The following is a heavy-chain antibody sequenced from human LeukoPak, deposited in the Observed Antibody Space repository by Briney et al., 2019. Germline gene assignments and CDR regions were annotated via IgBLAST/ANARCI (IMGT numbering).Heavy chain of an antibody. V-gene: IGHV4-34*01. D-gene: IGHD6-6*01. CDR1: GGSFSGYY. J-gene: IGHJ5*02. CDR2: INDSGST. CDR3: ASTTGYSSSNWFDP. Sequence: SETLSLTCAVYGGSFSGYYWSWIRQPPGKGLEWIGEINDSGSTNYNSSLKSRVTISVDTSKNQFSLKLSSVTAADTAVYYCASTTGYSSSNWFDPWGQGTLVTVSS.